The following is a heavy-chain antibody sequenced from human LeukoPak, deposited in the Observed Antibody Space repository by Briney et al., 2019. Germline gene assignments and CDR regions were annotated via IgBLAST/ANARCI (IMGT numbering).Heavy chain of an antibody. V-gene: IGHV3-73*01. J-gene: IGHJ5*02. CDR3: TRQAVPAATWFDP. Sequence: SGGSLRLSCAASGFTFSGSAMHWVRQASGKGLEWVGRIRSKANSYATAYAASVKGRFTISRDDSKNTAYLQMNSLKTEDTAVYYCTRQAVPAATWFDPWGQGILVTVSS. CDR2: IRSKANSYAT. D-gene: IGHD2-2*01. CDR1: GFTFSGSA.